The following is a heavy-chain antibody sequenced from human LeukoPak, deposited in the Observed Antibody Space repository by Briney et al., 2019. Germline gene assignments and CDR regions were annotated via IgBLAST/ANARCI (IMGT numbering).Heavy chain of an antibody. D-gene: IGHD3-10*01. CDR1: GFTFSSYA. J-gene: IGHJ3*02. Sequence: GGSLRLSCAASGFTFSSYAMSWVRQAPGKELEWVSAISGSGGSTYYADSVKGRFTISRDNSKNTLYLQMNSLRAEDTAVYYCAKDIVMVRGVIPDAFDIWGQGTMVTVSS. CDR3: AKDIVMVRGVIPDAFDI. CDR2: ISGSGGST. V-gene: IGHV3-23*01.